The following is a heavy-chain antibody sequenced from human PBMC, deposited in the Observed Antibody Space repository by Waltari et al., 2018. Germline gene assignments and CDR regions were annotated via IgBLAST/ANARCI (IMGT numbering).Heavy chain of an antibody. CDR1: GGSIGNDY. J-gene: IGHJ6*02. Sequence: QVQVQESGPGLVKPSETLSLTCTVSGGSIGNDYWGWIRQPAGKGLEWIGRRYNSGTTIYSPSLKSRVTLSVDTSKNQFSLKLTSVTAADTAVYYCVRDLNVWGQGTAVTVSS. CDR2: RYNSGTT. V-gene: IGHV4-4*07. CDR3: VRDLNV.